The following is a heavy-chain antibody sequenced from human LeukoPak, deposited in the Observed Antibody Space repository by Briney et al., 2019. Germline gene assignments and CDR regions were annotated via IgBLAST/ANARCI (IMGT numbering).Heavy chain of an antibody. V-gene: IGHV3-66*01. J-gene: IGHJ5*02. D-gene: IGHD3-22*01. CDR1: GFSVRSNY. CDR3: AKGPRSGYYLNWFDP. Sequence: GGSLRLSCAASGFSVRSNYMSWVRQAPGKGLEWVSIIYSKTNTRYADSVKGRFTICRDNSKNTLYLQMNSLRAEDTAVYYCAKGPRSGYYLNWFDPWGQGTLVTVSS. CDR2: IYSKTNT.